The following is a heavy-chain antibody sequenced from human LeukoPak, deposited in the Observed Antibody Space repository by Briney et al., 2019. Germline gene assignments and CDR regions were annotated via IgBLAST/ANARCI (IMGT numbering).Heavy chain of an antibody. D-gene: IGHD1-26*01. CDR3: AKGQWELLYYFDY. Sequence: PGGSLRLSCAASGFTVSSNYMSWVRQAPGKGLEWVSGISWNSGSIGYADSVKGRFTISRDNAKNSLYLQMNSLRAEDTALYYCAKGQWELLYYFDYWGQGTLVTVSS. CDR1: GFTVSSNY. CDR2: ISWNSGSI. J-gene: IGHJ4*02. V-gene: IGHV3-9*01.